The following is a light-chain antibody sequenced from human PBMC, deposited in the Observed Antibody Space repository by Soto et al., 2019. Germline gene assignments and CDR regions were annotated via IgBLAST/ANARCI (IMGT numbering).Light chain of an antibody. J-gene: IGLJ1*01. CDR2: EVT. V-gene: IGLV2-14*01. Sequence: QSVLTQPASVSGSPGQSITVSCTGSTTDIGTYNYVSWYQQLPGKAPKLIIFEVTNRPSGVSDRFSGSKSGNTASLTISGLQTADEADYYCASFTTSSTRVFGSGTKVTVL. CDR3: ASFTTSSTRV. CDR1: TTDIGTYNY.